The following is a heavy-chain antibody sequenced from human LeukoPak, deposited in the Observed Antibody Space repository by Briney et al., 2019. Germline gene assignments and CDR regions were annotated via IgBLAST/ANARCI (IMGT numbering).Heavy chain of an antibody. Sequence: ASVKVSCKASGYTFTSYGISWVRQAPGQGLEWMGWISAYNGNTNYAQKLQGRVTMTTDTSTSTAYMELRSLRSEDTAVYYCATDNGYCSGGSCFAFDIWGQGTMVTVSS. CDR2: ISAYNGNT. V-gene: IGHV1-18*01. D-gene: IGHD2-15*01. CDR3: ATDNGYCSGGSCFAFDI. J-gene: IGHJ3*02. CDR1: GYTFTSYG.